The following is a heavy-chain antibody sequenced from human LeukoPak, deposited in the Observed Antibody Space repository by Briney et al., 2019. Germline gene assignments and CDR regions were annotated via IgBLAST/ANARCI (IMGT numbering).Heavy chain of an antibody. CDR3: AGVRVASDAFDI. CDR1: GYTFTGYY. J-gene: IGHJ3*02. D-gene: IGHD2-15*01. V-gene: IGHV1-2*02. Sequence: GASVKVSCKASGYTFTGYYMHWVRQAPGQGLEWMGWINPNSGGTNYAQKFQGRVTMTRDTSIGTAYMELSRLRSDDTAVYYCAGVRVASDAFDIWGQGTMVTVSS. CDR2: INPNSGGT.